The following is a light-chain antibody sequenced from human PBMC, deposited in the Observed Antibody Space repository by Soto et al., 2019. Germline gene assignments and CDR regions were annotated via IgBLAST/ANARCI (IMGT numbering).Light chain of an antibody. J-gene: IGKJ1*01. CDR1: QSINIW. CDR3: QQYNDYSPWT. V-gene: IGKV1-5*03. Sequence: DIQMTQSPSTLSASVGDRVTITCRASQSINIWLAWYQQKPGKAPKLLIYKASTLESGVPSRFSGSGSGTEFTPTISSLQPDDFATYYCQQYNDYSPWTFGQGTKVEIK. CDR2: KAS.